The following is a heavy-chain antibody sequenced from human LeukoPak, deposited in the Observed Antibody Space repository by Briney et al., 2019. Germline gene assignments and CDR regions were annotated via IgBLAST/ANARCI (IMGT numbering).Heavy chain of an antibody. CDR3: ARETSQKGAHYMDV. CDR2: INPNSGGT. CDR1: GYTFTSYY. V-gene: IGHV1-2*02. Sequence: EASVKVSCKASGYTFTSYYMHWVRQAPGQGLEWMGWINPNSGGTNYAQKFQGRVTMTRDTSISTAYMELSRLRSDDTAVYYCARETSQKGAHYMDVWGKGTTVTISS. J-gene: IGHJ6*03. D-gene: IGHD3-16*01.